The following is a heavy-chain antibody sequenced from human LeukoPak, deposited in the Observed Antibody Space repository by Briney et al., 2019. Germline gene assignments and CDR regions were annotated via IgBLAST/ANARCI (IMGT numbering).Heavy chain of an antibody. V-gene: IGHV4-31*03. CDR3: ARGPRIAVAGRRSWFDP. Sequence: SQTLSLTCHVSGDSVNSDGYYWSWIRQHPGKGLEWIGFISYRGSTSFNPSLKSRVSISVDTSKNQFSLKLSSVTAADTAVYYCARGPRIAVAGRRSWFDPWGQGTLVTVSS. D-gene: IGHD6-19*01. CDR1: GDSVNSDGYY. CDR2: ISYRGST. J-gene: IGHJ5*02.